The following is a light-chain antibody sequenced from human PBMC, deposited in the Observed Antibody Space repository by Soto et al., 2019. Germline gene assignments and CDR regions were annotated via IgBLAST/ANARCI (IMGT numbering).Light chain of an antibody. CDR1: ESVTSN. Sequence: EIVMTQSPATLSVSPGEGATLSCRATESVTSNLAWYQQKPGQAPRLLIYGASTRATGIPARFSGSGSGTEFTLTISSLQSEDFSVYYCQQYNSWPPTTFGQGNKVEIK. CDR2: GAS. V-gene: IGKV3-15*01. CDR3: QQYNSWPPTT. J-gene: IGKJ1*01.